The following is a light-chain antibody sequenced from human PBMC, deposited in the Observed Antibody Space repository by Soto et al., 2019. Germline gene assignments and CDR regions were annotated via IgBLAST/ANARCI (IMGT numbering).Light chain of an antibody. CDR3: QQRGNWPS. CDR2: DAS. J-gene: IGKJ4*01. V-gene: IGKV3-11*01. Sequence: EIVLTQSPATLSLSPGEIATLSCRASQSVKTFLVWYQQRPGQAPRLLIYDASNRATGIPARFSGSGSGTDFTLTISSLEPEDFAVYYCQQRGNWPSFGGGTKVDIK. CDR1: QSVKTF.